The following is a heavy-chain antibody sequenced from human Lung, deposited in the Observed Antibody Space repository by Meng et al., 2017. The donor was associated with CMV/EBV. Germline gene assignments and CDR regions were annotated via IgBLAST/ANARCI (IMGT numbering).Heavy chain of an antibody. CDR2: IYYSGST. D-gene: IGHD3-9*01. CDR1: GGSISSSSYY. CDR3: AREFSSGYLYFDF. Sequence: SXTXSLXCTVSGGSISSSSYYWGWIRQPPGKGLEWIGSIYYSGSTYYNPSLKSRVTISVDTSKNQFSLKLSSVTAADTAVYYCAREFSSGYLYFDFWGQGTLVTVSS. J-gene: IGHJ4*02. V-gene: IGHV4-39*07.